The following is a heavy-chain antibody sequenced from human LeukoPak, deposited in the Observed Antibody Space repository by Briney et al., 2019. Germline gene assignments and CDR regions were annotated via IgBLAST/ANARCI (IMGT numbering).Heavy chain of an antibody. CDR3: ARGYDDTAFDI. J-gene: IGHJ3*02. D-gene: IGHD3-22*01. CDR1: GFTFSSYA. Sequence: GGSLRLSCAASGFTFSSYAMSWVRQAPGKGLEWVSYISSSGSTIYYADSVKGRFTISRDNAKNSLYLQMNSLRAEDTAVYYCARGYDDTAFDIWGQGTMVTVSS. V-gene: IGHV3-48*04. CDR2: ISSSGSTI.